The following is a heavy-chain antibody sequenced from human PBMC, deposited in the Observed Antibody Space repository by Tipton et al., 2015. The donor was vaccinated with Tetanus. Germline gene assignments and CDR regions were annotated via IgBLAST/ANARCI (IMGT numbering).Heavy chain of an antibody. D-gene: IGHD3-10*01. CDR1: GLTFKDYG. CDR2: ISGSGGST. Sequence: SLRLSCVASGLTFKDYGMHWVRQVPGQGLEWVSAISGSGGSTVYADSVKGRFTISRDNAKNSLHLQMSSLKPEDTALYYCAKAVRGRDVFDLWGQGTLVSVSS. J-gene: IGHJ3*01. V-gene: IGHV3-9*01. CDR3: AKAVRGRDVFDL.